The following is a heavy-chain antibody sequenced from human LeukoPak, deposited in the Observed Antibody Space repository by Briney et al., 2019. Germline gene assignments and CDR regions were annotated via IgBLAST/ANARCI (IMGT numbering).Heavy chain of an antibody. Sequence: GGSLRLSCAASGFTFSVYGMHWVRQAPDKGPEWVALIWHDGSNENYADSVRGRFTISRDNSKNTLYLQINSPRADDTAVYYCARWSQYSGGGWYELDYWGQGTRVTVSS. V-gene: IGHV3-33*01. CDR1: GFTFSVYG. J-gene: IGHJ4*02. CDR3: ARWSQYSGGGWYELDY. D-gene: IGHD6-19*01. CDR2: IWHDGSNE.